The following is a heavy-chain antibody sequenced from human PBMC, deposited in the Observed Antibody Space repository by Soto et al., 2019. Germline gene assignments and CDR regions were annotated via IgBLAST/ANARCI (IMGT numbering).Heavy chain of an antibody. Sequence: GVLRLSCVASGFTFSNYNMNWVRQAPGKGLEWVSHISGTSVYIHYADSVKGRFTISRDNAKNSVYLQMDSLRVEDTAVYYCAREGALKPFSSWGQGALVTVS. CDR1: GFTFSNYN. CDR3: AREGALKPFSS. CDR2: ISGTSVYI. V-gene: IGHV3-21*01. J-gene: IGHJ5*02.